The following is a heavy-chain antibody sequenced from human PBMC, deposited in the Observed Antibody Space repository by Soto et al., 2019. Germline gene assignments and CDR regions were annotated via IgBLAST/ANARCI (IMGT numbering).Heavy chain of an antibody. J-gene: IGHJ5*02. CDR2: VSYTGST. V-gene: IGHV4-39*01. Sequence: QLQLQESGPGLVKPSETLSLTCAVSGGSISSNSRDFWGWFRQPPGKGLEWIGSVSYTGSTYYNPFLKSRVTVSVDTPKNQFSLTLSSVTAADTAVYYCATGPSACKWFDPWGQGILVTVSS. CDR3: ATGPSACKWFDP. CDR1: GGSISSNSRDF.